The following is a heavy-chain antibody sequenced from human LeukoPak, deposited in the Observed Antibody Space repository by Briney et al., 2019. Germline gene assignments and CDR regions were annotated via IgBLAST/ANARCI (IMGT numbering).Heavy chain of an antibody. CDR1: GGTFSSYA. V-gene: IGHV1-69*04. CDR2: IIPILGIA. J-gene: IGHJ6*02. Sequence: SVKVSCEASGGTFSSYAISWVRQAPGQGLEWMGRIIPILGIANYAQKFQGRVTITADKSTSTAYMELSSLRSEDTAVYYCARVHPLEYSSSSAEYYYYRMDVGGQGTTVTVSS. D-gene: IGHD6-6*01. CDR3: ARVHPLEYSSSSAEYYYYRMDV.